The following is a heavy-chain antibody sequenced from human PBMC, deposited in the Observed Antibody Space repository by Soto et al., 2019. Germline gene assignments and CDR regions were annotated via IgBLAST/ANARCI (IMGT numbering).Heavy chain of an antibody. D-gene: IGHD5-18*01. J-gene: IGHJ4*02. CDR3: ARVDTAMVDY. CDR1: GFTFSSYE. CDR2: ISSSGSTI. V-gene: IGHV3-48*03. Sequence: GSLRLSCAASGFTFSSYEMNWVHQAPGKGLEWVSYISSSGSTIYYADSVKGRFTISRDNAKNSLYLQMNSLRAEDTAVYYCARVDTAMVDYWGQGTLVTVSS.